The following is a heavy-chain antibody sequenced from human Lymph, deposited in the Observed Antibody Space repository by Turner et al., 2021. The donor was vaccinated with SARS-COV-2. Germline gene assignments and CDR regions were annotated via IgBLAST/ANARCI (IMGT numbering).Heavy chain of an antibody. CDR1: VFTFNNYP. J-gene: IGHJ4*02. D-gene: IGHD3-10*01. CDR2: RSYDGSNK. Sequence: QVQLVESGGGVVQPGRSLRLSCAASVFTFNNYPMHWVRQATGKGLEWVAGRSYDGSNKYYADSVKGRFTISRENSKNTLYLKMNSLRAEDTAVYYCARDSSGSGTLDYWGQGTLVTVSS. CDR3: ARDSSGSGTLDY. V-gene: IGHV3-30-3*01.